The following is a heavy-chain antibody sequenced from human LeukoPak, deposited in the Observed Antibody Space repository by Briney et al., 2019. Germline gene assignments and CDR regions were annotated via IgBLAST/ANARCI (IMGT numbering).Heavy chain of an antibody. D-gene: IGHD3-22*01. J-gene: IGHJ5*02. CDR1: DGSISDYY. CDR2: ISYSGST. CDR3: AREPGFDSSGYLNWFDP. V-gene: IGHV4-59*01. Sequence: SETLSLTCAVPDGSISDYYWSWIRQPPGKGLEWIACISYSGSTKYNPSLKSRVTISVDTSKNQLSLKLSSVTAADTAVYYCAREPGFDSSGYLNWFDPWGQGTLVTVSS.